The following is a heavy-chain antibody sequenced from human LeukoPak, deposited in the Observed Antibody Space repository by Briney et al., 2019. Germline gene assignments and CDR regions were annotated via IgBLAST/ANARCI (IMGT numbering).Heavy chain of an antibody. Sequence: GSLRLSCAASGFTFSGYGMSWIRQPPGKGLEWIGEINHSGSTNYNPSLKSRVTISVDTSKNQFSLKLSSVTAADTAVYYCARHVLSLGSTAWFDPWGQGTLVTVSS. CDR2: INHSGST. V-gene: IGHV4-34*01. D-gene: IGHD2-2*01. CDR3: ARHVLSLGSTAWFDP. J-gene: IGHJ5*02. CDR1: GFTFSGYG.